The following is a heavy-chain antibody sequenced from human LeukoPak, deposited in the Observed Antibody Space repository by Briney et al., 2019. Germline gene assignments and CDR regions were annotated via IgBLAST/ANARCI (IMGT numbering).Heavy chain of an antibody. J-gene: IGHJ5*02. CDR2: ISAYNGNR. D-gene: IGHD6-19*01. V-gene: IGHV1-18*01. CDR3: ARDSRAVTGTKWCDP. CDR1: GYTFTSYG. Sequence: ASVKVSCKASGYTFTSYGISWVRQAPGQGLEWMGWISAYNGNRNYAQKLQGRVTMTTDTSTRTGYMELRSLRSDDTAVHYCARDSRAVTGTKWCDPWGQGTLVTVSS.